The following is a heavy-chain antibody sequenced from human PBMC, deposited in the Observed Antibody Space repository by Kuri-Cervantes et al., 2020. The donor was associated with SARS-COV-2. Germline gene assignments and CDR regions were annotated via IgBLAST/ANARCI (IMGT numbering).Heavy chain of an antibody. V-gene: IGHV3-7*01. J-gene: IGHJ4*02. CDR2: IKQEGSEK. D-gene: IGHD6-13*01. CDR1: GFTFSSYW. CDR3: ARVRGGGRAAAGLDY. Sequence: GGSLRLSCAASGFTFSSYWMSWVRQAPAKGREWVANIKQEGSEKYYVDSVKGRFTISRDNAKNSLYLQMNSLRDEDTAVYYCARVRGGGRAAAGLDYWGQGTLVTVSS.